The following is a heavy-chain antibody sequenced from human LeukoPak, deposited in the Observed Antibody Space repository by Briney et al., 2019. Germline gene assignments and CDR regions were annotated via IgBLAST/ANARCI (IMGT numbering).Heavy chain of an antibody. CDR3: ARGRNIAIPGGYFQH. CDR2: IYPGDSDT. J-gene: IGHJ1*01. V-gene: IGHV5-51*01. D-gene: IGHD2/OR15-2a*01. Sequence: GESLKISCKGSGYNFTNYWIGWVRQMPGKGLEWMGIIYPGDSDTRYSPSFQGQVTISADKSISTAYLQWSTLKASDTAMYYCARGRNIAIPGGYFQHWGQGTLVTVSS. CDR1: GYNFTNYW.